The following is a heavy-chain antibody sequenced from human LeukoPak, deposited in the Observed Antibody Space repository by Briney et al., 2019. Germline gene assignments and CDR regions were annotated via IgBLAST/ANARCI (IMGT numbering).Heavy chain of an antibody. CDR1: GFTFSSYG. Sequence: GGSLRLSCAASGFTFSSYGVHWVRQAPGKGLEWVAVIWYDGSNKYYADSVKGRFTISRDNSKNTLHLQMNSLRVEDTAVYYCAKVLDGYNYSYYFDYWGQGTLVTVSS. CDR3: AKVLDGYNYSYYFDY. J-gene: IGHJ4*02. D-gene: IGHD5-24*01. CDR2: IWYDGSNK. V-gene: IGHV3-30*02.